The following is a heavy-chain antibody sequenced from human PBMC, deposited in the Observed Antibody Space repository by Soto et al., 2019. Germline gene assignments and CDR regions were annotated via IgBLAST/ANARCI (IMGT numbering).Heavy chain of an antibody. CDR3: ARMSRSYDSSGYYGY. CDR1: GGTFSSYA. CDR2: IIPIFGTA. D-gene: IGHD3-22*01. J-gene: IGHJ4*02. Sequence: GASVKVSCKASGGTFSSYAISWVRQAPGQGLEWMGGIIPIFGTANYAQKFQGRVTITADESTSTAYMELSSLRSEDTAVYYCARMSRSYDSSGYYGYWGQGTLVTVS. V-gene: IGHV1-69*13.